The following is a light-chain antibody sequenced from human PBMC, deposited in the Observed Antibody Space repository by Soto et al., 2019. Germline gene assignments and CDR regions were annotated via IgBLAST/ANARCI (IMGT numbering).Light chain of an antibody. CDR3: QQSYSVPWT. Sequence: DIQMTQSPSSLSASIGDRVTITCRASRNIITYMNCYQQKPGKAPILLISAASSLQSGVPSRFSGSGSGTDFTLTISSLQPDDFATYYCQQSYSVPWTFGQGTKVVI. V-gene: IGKV1-39*01. CDR1: RNIITY. J-gene: IGKJ1*01. CDR2: AAS.